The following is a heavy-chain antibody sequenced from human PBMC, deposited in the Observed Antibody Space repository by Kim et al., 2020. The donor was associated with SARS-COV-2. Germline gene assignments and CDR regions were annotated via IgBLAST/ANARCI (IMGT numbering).Heavy chain of an antibody. V-gene: IGHV1-18*04. CDR1: GYTFTSYG. D-gene: IGHD3-10*01. J-gene: IGHJ4*02. CDR3: ARDLYYGSGRPSGYYFDY. CDR2: ISAYNGNT. Sequence: ASVKVSCKASGYTFTSYGISWVRQAPGQGLEWMGWISAYNGNTNYAQKLQGRVTMTTDTSTSTAYMELRSLRSDDTAVYYCARDLYYGSGRPSGYYFDYWGQGTLVTVSS.